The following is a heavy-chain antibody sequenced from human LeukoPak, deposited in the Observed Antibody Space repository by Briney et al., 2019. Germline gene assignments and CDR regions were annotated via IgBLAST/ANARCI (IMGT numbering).Heavy chain of an antibody. CDR1: GGSISSSTYY. Sequence: SETLSLTCTVSGGSISSSTYYWAWIRQTPGKGLEWIGSVYYSGATYYNPSLKSRVTISVDTSKNQFSLKLSSVTAADTAVYYCARGAYGSGSYSPGSDAFDIWGQGTMVTVSS. V-gene: IGHV4-39*01. D-gene: IGHD3-10*01. J-gene: IGHJ3*02. CDR3: ARGAYGSGSYSPGSDAFDI. CDR2: VYYSGAT.